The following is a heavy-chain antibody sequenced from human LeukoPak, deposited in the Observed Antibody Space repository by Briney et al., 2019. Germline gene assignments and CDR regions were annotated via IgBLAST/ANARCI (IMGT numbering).Heavy chain of an antibody. V-gene: IGHV4-4*07. CDR3: ARDYSGYDWDWYFDL. J-gene: IGHJ2*01. Sequence: PSETLSLTYTVSGGSISSYYWSWIRQPAGKGLEWIGRIYTSGSTNYNPSLKSRVTMSVDTSKNQFSLKLSSVIAADTAVYYCARDYSGYDWDWYFDLWGRGTLVTVSS. CDR2: IYTSGST. CDR1: GGSISSYY. D-gene: IGHD5-12*01.